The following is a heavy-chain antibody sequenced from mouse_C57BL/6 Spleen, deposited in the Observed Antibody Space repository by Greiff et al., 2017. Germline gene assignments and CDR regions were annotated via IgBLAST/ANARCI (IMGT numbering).Heavy chain of an antibody. Sequence: QVQLQQPGAELVKPGASVKMSCKASGYTFTSYWMTWVQQRPGQGLEWLGDIYPGSGSTNYNEKFKGKATLTVDTSSSKADMQLSSLTSEDSAVYYCARVTTGDAMDYWGQGTSVTVSS. V-gene: IGHV1-55*01. CDR3: ARVTTGDAMDY. CDR2: IYPGSGST. J-gene: IGHJ4*01. CDR1: GYTFTSYW. D-gene: IGHD1-1*01.